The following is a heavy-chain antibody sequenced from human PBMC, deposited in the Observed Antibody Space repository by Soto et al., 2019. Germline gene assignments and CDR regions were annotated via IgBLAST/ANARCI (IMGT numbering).Heavy chain of an antibody. J-gene: IGHJ6*02. CDR3: AHSRCGGDCLQSYSSHYYYGMDV. CDR2: IYWDDDK. D-gene: IGHD2-21*02. Sequence: QITLKESGPSLVKPTQTLTLTCTFSGFSLSTGGVGVGWIRQPPGKALEWLALIYWDDDKRYSPSLRSRLTVTKDTSKNQVVLTMTNMDPVDTATYYCAHSRCGGDCLQSYSSHYYYGMDVWGQGTTVTLSS. CDR1: GFSLSTGGVG. V-gene: IGHV2-5*02.